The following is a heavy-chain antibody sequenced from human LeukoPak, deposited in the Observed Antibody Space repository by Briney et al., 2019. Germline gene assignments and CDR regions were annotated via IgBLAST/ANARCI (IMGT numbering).Heavy chain of an antibody. V-gene: IGHV3-30-3*01. J-gene: IGHJ4*02. CDR3: ARDREQQLVLFYFDY. Sequence: AGGSXRLSCAASGFTFSSYAMSWVRQAPGKXRGWVAVISYDGSNKYYADSVKGRFTISRDNSKNTLYLQMNNLRAEDTAVYHCARDREQQLVLFYFDYWGQGTLVTVSS. CDR2: ISYDGSNK. CDR1: GFTFSSYA. D-gene: IGHD6-13*01.